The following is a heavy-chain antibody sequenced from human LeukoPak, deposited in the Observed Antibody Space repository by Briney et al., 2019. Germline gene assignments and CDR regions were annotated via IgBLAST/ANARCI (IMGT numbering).Heavy chain of an antibody. CDR3: AKEGSESYSATPFEY. V-gene: IGHV3-23*01. CDR1: GFTFSSYA. J-gene: IGHJ4*02. D-gene: IGHD3-10*01. Sequence: GGSLRLSCAASGFTFSSYAMSWVRQIPGKGLEWVSALSPRGGRTFYADSVNGRFTISRDNSKNTLYLQMNSLRAEDTAVYYCAKEGSESYSATPFEYWGQGTLVTVSS. CDR2: LSPRGGRT.